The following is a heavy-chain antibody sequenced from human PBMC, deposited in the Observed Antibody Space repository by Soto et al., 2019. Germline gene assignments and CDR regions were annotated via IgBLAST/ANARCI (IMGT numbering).Heavy chain of an antibody. CDR1: GYTFSSHA. D-gene: IGHD3-3*01. Sequence: EASVKVSCKASGYTFSSHAIHWVRRAPGQRLEWMGWINAGNGDTKYSQKFQGRVAITRDTSASSAYMELSTLKSEDTAVYYCARDGARIAIFGVVYYFDYWRQGTVVTVSS. V-gene: IGHV1-3*01. CDR3: ARDGARIAIFGVVYYFDY. J-gene: IGHJ4*02. CDR2: INAGNGDT.